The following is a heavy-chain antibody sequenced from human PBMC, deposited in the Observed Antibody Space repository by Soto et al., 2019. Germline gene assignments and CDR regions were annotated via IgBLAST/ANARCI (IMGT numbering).Heavy chain of an antibody. CDR3: AKALYSSSWPTDLFDY. Sequence: EVQLLESGGGLVQPGGSLRLSCAASGFTFSSYAMSWVRQAPGKGLEWVSAISGSGGSTYYADSVKGRFTISRDNSKNTLYLQMNSLRAEDTAVYYCAKALYSSSWPTDLFDYWGQGTLVTVSS. D-gene: IGHD6-13*01. V-gene: IGHV3-23*01. CDR1: GFTFSSYA. CDR2: ISGSGGST. J-gene: IGHJ4*02.